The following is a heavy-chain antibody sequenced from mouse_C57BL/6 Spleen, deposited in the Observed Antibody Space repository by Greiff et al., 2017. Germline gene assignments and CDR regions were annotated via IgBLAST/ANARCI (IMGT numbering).Heavy chain of an antibody. CDR2: INPNYGTT. Sequence: VQLQQPGPELVKPGASVKISCKASGYSFTDYSMNWVKQSHGKSLEWIGVINPNYGTTSYNQKFKVKATLTVDQSSSTAYMQLNSMTSEDSAVYYCSSAIYYDYDYFDYWGQGTTLTVSS. CDR3: SSAIYYDYDYFDY. D-gene: IGHD2-4*01. CDR1: GYSFTDYS. J-gene: IGHJ2*01. V-gene: IGHV1-39*01.